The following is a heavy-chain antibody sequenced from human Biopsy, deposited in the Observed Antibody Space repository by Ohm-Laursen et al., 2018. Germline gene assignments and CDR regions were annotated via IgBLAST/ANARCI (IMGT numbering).Heavy chain of an antibody. CDR2: ISNSGNT. V-gene: IGHV4-59*08. CDR3: ARRGSGGRSFDY. J-gene: IGHJ4*02. D-gene: IGHD2-15*01. Sequence: GTLSLTCIVSGDSINSSYWSWIRQAPGKGLEWIGFISNSGNTNYNPSLKSRVTISADTFKNQFSLKLGSVTVADAAVFYCARRGSGGRSFDYWGQGSLVTVSS. CDR1: GDSINSSY.